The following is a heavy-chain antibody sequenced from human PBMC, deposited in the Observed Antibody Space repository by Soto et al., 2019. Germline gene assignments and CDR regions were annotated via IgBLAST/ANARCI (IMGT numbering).Heavy chain of an antibody. J-gene: IGHJ4*02. D-gene: IGHD3-9*01. CDR1: GFSLSTSGVG. Sequence: QITLKESGPTLVRPTQTLTLTCAFSGFSLSTSGVGVGWIRQPPGKALEWLAVIYWDDSKHYSPSLRSRLTITKDTSKNQVVLTMTNMDRMDTGTSYCAHQGPEDWPLDYWGQGTLVTVSS. CDR2: IYWDDSK. CDR3: AHQGPEDWPLDY. V-gene: IGHV2-5*02.